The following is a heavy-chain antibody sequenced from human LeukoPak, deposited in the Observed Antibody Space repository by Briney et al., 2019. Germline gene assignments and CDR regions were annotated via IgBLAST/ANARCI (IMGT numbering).Heavy chain of an antibody. CDR3: ARDLYGSGSYYNQDYYYYMDV. V-gene: IGHV3-7*01. J-gene: IGHJ6*03. Sequence: GGSLRLSCAASGFTFSSYWMSWVRQAPGKGLEWVANIKQDGSEKYYVDSVKGRFTISRDNAKNSLYLQMNSLRAEDTAVYYCARDLYGSGSYYNQDYYYYMDVWGKGTTVTVSS. CDR1: GFTFSSYW. CDR2: IKQDGSEK. D-gene: IGHD3-10*01.